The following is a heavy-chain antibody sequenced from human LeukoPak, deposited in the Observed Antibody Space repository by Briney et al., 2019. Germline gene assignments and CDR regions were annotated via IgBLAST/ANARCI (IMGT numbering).Heavy chain of an antibody. CDR1: GVSISSSNYY. CDR2: IYSSGST. D-gene: IGHD3-3*01. CDR3: ARVFRYDFWSGYSYNWFDP. J-gene: IGHJ5*02. Sequence: SETLSLTCIVSGVSISSSNYYWGWIRQPPGKGLEWIGNIYSSGSTYYNASLKSRVTISVDTSRNQVSLKLSSVTAADTAVYYCARVFRYDFWSGYSYNWFDPWGQGTLVTVSS. V-gene: IGHV4-39*01.